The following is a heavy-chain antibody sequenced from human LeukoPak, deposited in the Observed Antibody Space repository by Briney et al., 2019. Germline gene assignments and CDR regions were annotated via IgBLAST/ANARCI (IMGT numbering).Heavy chain of an antibody. J-gene: IGHJ4*02. D-gene: IGHD2-8*01. CDR2: INGNSGDT. CDR1: GYTFTGYY. V-gene: IGHV1-2*02. CDR3: ARVLSNGDF. Sequence: GASVKVSCKASGYTFTGYYMHWVRQAPGQGLEWMGWINGNSGDTTYAQKFQGRVTMTGDTSITTVYMELKSLISDDTAVYYCARVLSNGDFWGQGTLVTVSS.